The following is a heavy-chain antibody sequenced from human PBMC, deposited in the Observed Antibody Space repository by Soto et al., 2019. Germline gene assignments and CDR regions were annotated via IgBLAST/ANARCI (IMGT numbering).Heavy chain of an antibody. D-gene: IGHD5-12*01. Sequence: GSLRLTCSASGFTFSNHAMHWVRQAPGKGLEWVAVIWYDGSNKYYADSVKGRSTISRDKSKNTLYLQMNSLGAEDTAVYYCARSRDGYKYDAFDIWGQGTMVTV. J-gene: IGHJ3*02. CDR3: ARSRDGYKYDAFDI. CDR2: IWYDGSNK. V-gene: IGHV3-33*01. CDR1: GFTFSNHA.